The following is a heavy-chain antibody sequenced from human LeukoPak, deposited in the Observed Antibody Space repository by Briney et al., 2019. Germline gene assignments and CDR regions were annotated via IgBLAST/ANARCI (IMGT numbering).Heavy chain of an antibody. CDR3: ARGDLGRGWTFAC. Sequence: GGSLRLSCAASGFTFSSHWMTWVRQAPGKGLEWVANINQDGSEKYYVDSVKGRFTISRDNTKNSLYLQMNSLRAEDTTVYYCARGDLGRGWTFACCGQGTLVTVSS. CDR2: INQDGSEK. J-gene: IGHJ4*02. V-gene: IGHV3-7*01. CDR1: GFTFSSHW. D-gene: IGHD6-19*01.